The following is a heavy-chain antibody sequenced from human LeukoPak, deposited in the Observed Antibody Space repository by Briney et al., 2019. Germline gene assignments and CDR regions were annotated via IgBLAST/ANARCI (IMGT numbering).Heavy chain of an antibody. J-gene: IGHJ3*02. CDR2: IHPSGST. CDR1: GVSINNNKW. D-gene: IGHD6-19*01. V-gene: IGHV4-4*02. Sequence: PSGTLSLTCAVSGVSINNNKWWSWVRQPPGKGLEWIGEIHPSGSTTYNPSLKSRVTMSVDKSKYRFSLKLTSVTAADTAVYYCATQQWPPAEGAFDIWGQGTMVTVSS. CDR3: ATQQWPPAEGAFDI.